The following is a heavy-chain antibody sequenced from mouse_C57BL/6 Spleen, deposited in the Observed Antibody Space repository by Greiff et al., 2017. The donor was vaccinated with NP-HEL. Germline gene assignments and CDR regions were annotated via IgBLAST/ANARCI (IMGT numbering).Heavy chain of an antibody. CDR1: GYAFSSSW. CDR2: IYPGDGDT. D-gene: IGHD2-5*01. Sequence: QVQLQQSGPELVKPGASVKISCKASGYAFSSSWMNWVKQRPGKGLEWIGRIYPGDGDTNYNGKFKGKATLTADKSSSTAYMQLSSLTSEDSAVYFCARGGHYSSYAMDYWGQGTSVTVSS. J-gene: IGHJ4*01. CDR3: ARGGHYSSYAMDY. V-gene: IGHV1-82*01.